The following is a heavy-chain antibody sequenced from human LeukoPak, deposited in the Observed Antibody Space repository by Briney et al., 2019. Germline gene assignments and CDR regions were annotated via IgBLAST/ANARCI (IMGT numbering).Heavy chain of an antibody. V-gene: IGHV3-48*03. Sequence: GGSLRLSCAASGITFSSFEMTWVRQAPGKGLEWLSNIDTSGATVYYADSVKGRFTISRDNANNSLYLQMNSLRAEDTAIYYCAKSGSGYYIWGQGTLVTVSS. CDR1: GITFSSFE. CDR3: AKSGSGYYI. D-gene: IGHD3-3*01. J-gene: IGHJ4*02. CDR2: IDTSGATV.